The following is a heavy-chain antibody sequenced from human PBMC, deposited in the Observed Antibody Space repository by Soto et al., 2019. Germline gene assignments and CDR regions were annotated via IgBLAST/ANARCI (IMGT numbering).Heavy chain of an antibody. V-gene: IGHV3-43*01. Sequence: GGSLRLSCAASGFTFDDYTMHWVRQAPGKGLEWVSLISWDGGSTYYADSVKGRFTISRDNSKNSLYLQMNSLRTEDTALYYCAKGVDTVYYYYGMDVWGQGTTVTVSS. J-gene: IGHJ6*02. CDR2: ISWDGGST. CDR3: AKGVDTVYYYYGMDV. D-gene: IGHD5-18*01. CDR1: GFTFDDYT.